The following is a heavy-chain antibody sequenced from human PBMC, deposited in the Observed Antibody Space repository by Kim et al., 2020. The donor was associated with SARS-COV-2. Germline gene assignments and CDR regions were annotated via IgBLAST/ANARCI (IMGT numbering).Heavy chain of an antibody. J-gene: IGHJ5*02. CDR3: ARVIWVGDNGKRWFDP. D-gene: IGHD3-10*01. Sequence: SETLSLTCAVSGASISSGGYSWSWIRQPPGKDLEWIGYIYYSGSTSYNPSLKSRVTISLDRSKNQFSLNLRSLTGADTAFYYCARVIWVGDNGKRWFDPWGQGTLVTVSS. V-gene: IGHV4-30-2*01. CDR1: GASISSGGYS. CDR2: IYYSGST.